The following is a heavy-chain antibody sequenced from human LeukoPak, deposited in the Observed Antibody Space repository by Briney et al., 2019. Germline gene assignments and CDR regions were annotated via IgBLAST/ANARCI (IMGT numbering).Heavy chain of an antibody. Sequence: GGSLRLSCAASGFSFSSYSMHWLRQAPGKGLEWVSSISSSSSYIYYADSVKGRFTVSRDDAKNSLYLQMNSLRAEDTAVYYCARDGGQEGFDPWGQGTLVTVSS. V-gene: IGHV3-21*01. CDR3: ARDGGQEGFDP. CDR1: GFSFSSYS. CDR2: ISSSSSYI. J-gene: IGHJ5*02. D-gene: IGHD3-16*01.